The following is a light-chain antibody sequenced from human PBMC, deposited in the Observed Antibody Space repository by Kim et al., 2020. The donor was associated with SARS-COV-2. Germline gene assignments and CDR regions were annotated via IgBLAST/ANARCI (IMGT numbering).Light chain of an antibody. Sequence: EIVLTQSPDTLSLSPGERAALSCRASQSVRSSSSQSVRSSYLAWYHQKPGQAPRLLIYGASIRATGIPDRFSGSGSGTDFTLTISRLEPEDSAVYYCKQYDGSFSYTFGQGTKLEI. V-gene: IGKV3-20*01. CDR3: KQYDGSFSYT. J-gene: IGKJ2*01. CDR2: GAS. CDR1: QSVRSSY.